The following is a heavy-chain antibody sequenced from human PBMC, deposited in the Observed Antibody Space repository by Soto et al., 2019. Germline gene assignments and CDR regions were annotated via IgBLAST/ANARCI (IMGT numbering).Heavy chain of an antibody. J-gene: IGHJ4*02. CDR2: IIPLFGTA. D-gene: IGHD6-19*01. Sequence: QVQLVQSGAEVKQPGSSVTVSCKTSGGTFSTYAIYWVRQAPGQGLEWMGAIIPLFGTADYAQKFQGRVTITADESTSTASMELSSLRSEDTAVYYCARPKGSYSSGYYYFDYWGQGTLVTVSS. CDR3: ARPKGSYSSGYYYFDY. V-gene: IGHV1-69*01. CDR1: GGTFSTYA.